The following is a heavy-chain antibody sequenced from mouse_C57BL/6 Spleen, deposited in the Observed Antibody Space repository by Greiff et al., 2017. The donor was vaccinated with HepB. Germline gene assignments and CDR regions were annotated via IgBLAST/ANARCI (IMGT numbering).Heavy chain of an antibody. J-gene: IGHJ4*01. CDR2: IYPGDGDT. CDR3: AISSSAYYYAMDY. V-gene: IGHV1-82*01. Sequence: VQLQQSGPELVKPGASVKISCKASGYAFSSSWMNWVKQRPGKGLEWIGRIYPGDGDTNYNGKFKGKATLTVDKSSSTAHMQLSRLTSEDSAVDFCAISSSAYYYAMDYWGQGTSGTVSS. D-gene: IGHD1-1*01. CDR1: GYAFSSSW.